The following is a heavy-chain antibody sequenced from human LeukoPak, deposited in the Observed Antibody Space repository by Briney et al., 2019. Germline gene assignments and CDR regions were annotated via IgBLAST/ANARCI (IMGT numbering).Heavy chain of an antibody. CDR3: ARGAATSYSYYYYGMDV. J-gene: IGHJ6*02. CDR1: GYTFTSYD. CDR2: MNPNSGNT. Sequence: GASVKVSCKASGYTFTSYDISWVRQATGQGLEWMGWMNPNSGNTGYAQKFQGRVTMTRNTSISTAYMELSSLRSEDTAVYYCARGAATSYSYYYYGMDVWGQGTTVTVSS. D-gene: IGHD2-15*01. V-gene: IGHV1-8*01.